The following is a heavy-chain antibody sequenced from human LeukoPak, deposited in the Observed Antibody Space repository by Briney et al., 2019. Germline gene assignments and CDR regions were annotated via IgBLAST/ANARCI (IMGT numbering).Heavy chain of an antibody. CDR3: ARDYDPAYYGMDV. D-gene: IGHD3-3*01. CDR2: ISSSSNYI. J-gene: IGHJ6*02. Sequence: GSLRLSCAASGFTFSSYTMNWVRQAPGKGLEWVSSISSSSNYIYYADSVKGRFTISRDNAKNSLYLQMNSLRAEDTAVYYCARDYDPAYYGMDVWGQGTTVTVSS. V-gene: IGHV3-21*01. CDR1: GFTFSSYT.